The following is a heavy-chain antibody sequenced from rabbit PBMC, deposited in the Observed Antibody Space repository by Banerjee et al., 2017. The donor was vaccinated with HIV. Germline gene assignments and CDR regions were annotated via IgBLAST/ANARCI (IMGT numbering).Heavy chain of an antibody. Sequence: QEQLEESGGDLVKPEGSLTLTCTASGFSFSSSYHMCWVRQAPGKGLEWIGCIYTDSRGSTYYASWAKGRFTISKTSSTTVTLQMTSLTAADTATYFCARGLAGAAGYDYANYFTLWGQGTLVTVS. J-gene: IGHJ4*01. CDR1: GFSFSSSYH. CDR3: ARGLAGAAGYDYANYFTL. V-gene: IGHV1S45*01. D-gene: IGHD6-1*01. CDR2: IYTDSRGST.